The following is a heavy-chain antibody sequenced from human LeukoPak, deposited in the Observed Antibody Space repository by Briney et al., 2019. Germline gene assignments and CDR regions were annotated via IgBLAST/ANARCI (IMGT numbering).Heavy chain of an antibody. CDR3: ARGILMVYAIRDYFDY. V-gene: IGHV3-48*03. Sequence: GGSLRLSCAASGFTFSSYEMNWVRQAPGKGLEWVSYISSSGSTVYYADSVKGRFTISRDNAKNSLYLQMNSLRDEDTAVYYCARGILMVYAIRDYFDYWGQGTLVTVSS. CDR1: GFTFSSYE. CDR2: ISSSGSTV. J-gene: IGHJ4*02. D-gene: IGHD2-8*01.